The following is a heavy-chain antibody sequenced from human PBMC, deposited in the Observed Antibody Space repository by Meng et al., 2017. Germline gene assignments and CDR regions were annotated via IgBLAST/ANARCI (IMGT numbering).Heavy chain of an antibody. CDR3: ARARDYYDSSGYYSWFDY. D-gene: IGHD3-22*01. Sequence: QGELVQSGAEVKKPGSSVKVSCKASGGTFSSYAISWVRQAPGQGLEWMGGIIPIFGTANYAQKFQGRVAITADESTSTAYMELSSLRSEDTAVYYCARARDYYDSSGYYSWFDYWGQGTLVTVSS. CDR2: IIPIFGTA. J-gene: IGHJ4*02. CDR1: GGTFSSYA. V-gene: IGHV1-69*01.